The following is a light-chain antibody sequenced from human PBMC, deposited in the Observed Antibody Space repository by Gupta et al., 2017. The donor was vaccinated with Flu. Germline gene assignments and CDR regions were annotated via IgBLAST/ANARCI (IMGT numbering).Light chain of an antibody. CDR2: EVN. CDR1: SSNVGAYNY. V-gene: IGLV2-8*01. Sequence: VTISCTGTSSNVGAYNYVFCHQQHPGKAHNLMICEVNRPPAGVPDRFSGSTSGNTASLTVSGDSDEEAADYYCSSDAGINDWVFGGGTKLTVL. J-gene: IGLJ3*02. CDR3: SSDAGINDWV.